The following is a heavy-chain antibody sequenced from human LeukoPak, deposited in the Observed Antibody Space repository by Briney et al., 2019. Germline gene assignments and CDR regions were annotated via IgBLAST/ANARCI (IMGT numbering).Heavy chain of an antibody. Sequence: GGSLRLSCAASGITLSSFWMSWVRQAPGKGLERVANINRDGSVKYYVDSVKGRFTVSRDNAKNSLYLQTNSLRVEDTAMYYCARLWGDATIFDLWGQGTLVTVSS. J-gene: IGHJ4*02. CDR2: INRDGSVK. D-gene: IGHD5-12*01. V-gene: IGHV3-7*01. CDR3: ARLWGDATIFDL. CDR1: GITLSSFW.